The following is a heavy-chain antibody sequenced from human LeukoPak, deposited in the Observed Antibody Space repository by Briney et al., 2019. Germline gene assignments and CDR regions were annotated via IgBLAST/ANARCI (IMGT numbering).Heavy chain of an antibody. Sequence: GASVKVSCKASGYTFTSNAMNWVRQAPGQGLEWMGWINTDTGNPTYAQGFGGRFVFSLDTSVSTAYLQISSLKAEDSAVYYCAREYIVGASPFEPWGQGTRVTVSS. V-gene: IGHV7-4-1*02. CDR3: AREYIVGASPFEP. CDR2: INTDTGNP. D-gene: IGHD1-26*01. CDR1: GYTFTSNA. J-gene: IGHJ5*02.